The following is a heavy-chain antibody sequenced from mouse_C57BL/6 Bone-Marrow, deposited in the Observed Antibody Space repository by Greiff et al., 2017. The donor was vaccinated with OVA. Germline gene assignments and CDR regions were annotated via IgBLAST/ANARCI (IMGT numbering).Heavy chain of an antibody. CDR2: IRSKSNNYAT. J-gene: IGHJ1*03. V-gene: IGHV10-1*01. CDR3: VRHDVYWYFDV. D-gene: IGHD2-3*01. CDR1: GFSFNTYA. Sequence: EVKLMESGGGLVQPKGSLKLSCAASGFSFNTYAMNWVRQAPGKGLEWVARIRSKSNNYATYYADSVKDRFTISRDDSESMLYLQMNNLKTEDTAMCYCVRHDVYWYFDVWGTGTTVTVSS.